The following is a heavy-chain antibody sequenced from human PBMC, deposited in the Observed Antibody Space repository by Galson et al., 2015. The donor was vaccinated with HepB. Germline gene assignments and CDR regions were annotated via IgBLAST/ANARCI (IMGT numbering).Heavy chain of an antibody. V-gene: IGHV3-66*01. D-gene: IGHD6-13*01. Sequence: SLRLSCEASGFTVSINYMSWVRQAPGQGLVWVSVIYSGGSTYYADSAKGRFTLSRDNSKNTLDLQMNSLRAEDTAVYYCAREDSSSYYYFDYWGQGTLVTVSS. CDR1: GFTVSINY. CDR2: IYSGGST. CDR3: AREDSSSYYYFDY. J-gene: IGHJ4*02.